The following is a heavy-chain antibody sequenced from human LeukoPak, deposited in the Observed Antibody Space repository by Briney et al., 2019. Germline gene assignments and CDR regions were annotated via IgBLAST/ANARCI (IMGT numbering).Heavy chain of an antibody. V-gene: IGHV4-34*01. Sequence: SETLSLTCTVSGGSISSYYWCRIRQPPGEGLEWIGEINHSGSTNYNPSLRSRVTISVDTSKNQFSLKLSPVTAADTAVYYCARAPGGSTSPYYYYYYMDVWGKGTTVTVSS. CDR3: ARAPGGSTSPYYYYYYMDV. J-gene: IGHJ6*03. CDR1: GGSISSYY. D-gene: IGHD2-2*01. CDR2: INHSGST.